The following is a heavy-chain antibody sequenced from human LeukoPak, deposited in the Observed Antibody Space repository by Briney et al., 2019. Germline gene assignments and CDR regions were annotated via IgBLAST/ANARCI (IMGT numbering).Heavy chain of an antibody. Sequence: GASVKVSCKASGGPFNNYTVSWVRQAPGQGLEWIGRIIPILGIADYAQTFQDRVTITADKSTNTVYMELSSLRSEDTAVYYCTRDYDSEDYWGQGTLVTVSS. CDR3: TRDYDSEDY. CDR2: IIPILGIA. D-gene: IGHD3-3*01. J-gene: IGHJ4*02. V-gene: IGHV1-69*04. CDR1: GGPFNNYT.